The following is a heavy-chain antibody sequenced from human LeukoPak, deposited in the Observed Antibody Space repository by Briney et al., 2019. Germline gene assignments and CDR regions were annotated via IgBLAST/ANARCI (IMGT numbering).Heavy chain of an antibody. J-gene: IGHJ4*02. CDR1: GYTFTSYY. V-gene: IGHV1-46*01. CDR2: INPSGGST. Sequence: GASVKVSCKASGYTFTSYYMHWVRQAPGQGLEWMGIINPSGGSTSYAQKFQGRVTMTRDTSTSTVYMELSSLRSEDTAAYYCARGRTYYGSGSLFDYWGQGTLVTVSS. CDR3: ARGRTYYGSGSLFDY. D-gene: IGHD3-10*01.